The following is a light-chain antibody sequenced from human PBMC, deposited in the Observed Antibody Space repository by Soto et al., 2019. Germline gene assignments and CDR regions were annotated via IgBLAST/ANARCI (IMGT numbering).Light chain of an antibody. V-gene: IGLV2-14*01. J-gene: IGLJ1*01. CDR1: SSDVGGYNY. CDR3: SSYTSSSTYV. CDR2: DVS. Sequence: CALTQPASVSGAPGQAITISYTGTSSDVGGYNYVSWYQQHPGKAPKLMIYDVSNRPSGVSNRFSGSKSGNTASLTISGLQAEDEADYYCSSYTSSSTYVFGTGTKVTVL.